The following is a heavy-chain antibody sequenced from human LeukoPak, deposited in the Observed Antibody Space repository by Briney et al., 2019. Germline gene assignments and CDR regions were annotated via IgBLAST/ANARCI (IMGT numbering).Heavy chain of an antibody. Sequence: PGRCLRLSCAASGFAFSSQAVGWVREAPGKRLKWGSVIYGGTSTCYSDSVKGRFTISRDDSRNTLYLQMSSLRAEDTAVYYCASRYEGASYYYHGMDVWGQGTTVTVSS. V-gene: IGHV3-66*01. CDR3: ASRYEGASYYYHGMDV. CDR1: GFAFSSQA. CDR2: IYGGTST. D-gene: IGHD1-14*01. J-gene: IGHJ6*02.